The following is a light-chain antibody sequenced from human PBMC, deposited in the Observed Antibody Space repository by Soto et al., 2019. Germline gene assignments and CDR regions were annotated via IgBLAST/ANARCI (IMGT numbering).Light chain of an antibody. V-gene: IGKV3-11*01. CDR1: QSVSSY. J-gene: IGKJ3*01. CDR2: EAS. CDR3: QQLTNWPFT. Sequence: EIVLTQSPATLSLSPGERATLSCTASQSVSSYLAWYQKKPGQAPRLLIYEASNRATGIPARFSGSGSATDFTLTITSLETEDFVVYYCQQLTNWPFTFGPGAKMDIK.